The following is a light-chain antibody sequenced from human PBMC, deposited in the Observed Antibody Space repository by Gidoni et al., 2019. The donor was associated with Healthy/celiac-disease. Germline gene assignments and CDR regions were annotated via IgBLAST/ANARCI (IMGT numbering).Light chain of an antibody. V-gene: IGKV1-12*01. Sequence: DIQMTQSPSSVSVSVGDSVTISCRASQSIGVWLAWYQQRPGNASNLLIYSASIVHRGVPSRFSGAGSGTHFTLTISSLQPEDVGTYFCLQADSCPLTFGQGTRLEI. CDR1: QSIGVW. CDR3: LQADSCPLT. CDR2: SAS. J-gene: IGKJ5*01.